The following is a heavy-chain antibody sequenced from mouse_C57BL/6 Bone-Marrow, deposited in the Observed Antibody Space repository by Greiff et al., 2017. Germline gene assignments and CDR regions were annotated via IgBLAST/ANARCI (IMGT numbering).Heavy chain of an antibody. V-gene: IGHV3-6*01. CDR3: AREVFSWFAY. Sequence: VQLKESGPGLVKPSQSLSLTCSVTGYSITSGYYWNWIRQFPGNKLEWMGYISYDGINNYNPSLKNRISITRDTSKNQFFLKLNSVTTEDTATYYCAREVFSWFAYWGQGTLVTVSA. CDR1: GYSITSGYY. CDR2: ISYDGIN. J-gene: IGHJ3*01.